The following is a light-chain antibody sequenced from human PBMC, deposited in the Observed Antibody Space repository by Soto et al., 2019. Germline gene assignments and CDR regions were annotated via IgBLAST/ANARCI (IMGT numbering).Light chain of an antibody. CDR2: EAT. CDR3: CSFAGSNSWV. Sequence: HSVLTQPASVSGSPGQSITISCTGTSSDVGTYDLVSWYQHHPGAAPKLMIYEATRRPSGISNRFSGSKSGNTASLTISGLQAEDEADYYCCSFAGSNSWVFGGGTKLTVL. V-gene: IGLV2-23*01. CDR1: SSDVGTYDL. J-gene: IGLJ3*02.